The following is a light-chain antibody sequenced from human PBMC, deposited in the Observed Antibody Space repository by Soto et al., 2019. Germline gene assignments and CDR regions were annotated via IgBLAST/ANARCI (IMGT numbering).Light chain of an antibody. J-gene: IGKJ2*01. V-gene: IGKV1-39*01. CDR3: QQSFRTPYT. CDR1: QTINKN. Sequence: DIQMTQSPSSLSASVGDRVTITCRASQTINKNLNWYQQKPGQAPNLLIYSASDFQSGVPSRFSGSGSGTELHLTINGLQPEDFATSYCQQSFRTPYTFGQGTDLAI. CDR2: SAS.